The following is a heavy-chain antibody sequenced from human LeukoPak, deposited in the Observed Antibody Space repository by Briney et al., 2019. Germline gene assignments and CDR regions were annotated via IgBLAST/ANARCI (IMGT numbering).Heavy chain of an antibody. Sequence: PSETLSLTCTISGDSISSSPFYWGWIRQPPGKGLEWIASVYHSGTTFYNPSLKSRVRMSVDSSNNQFSLRLNSVTAADTALYYCARRGMAGGKMIDNWGQGTRVTVSS. D-gene: IGHD3-16*01. J-gene: IGHJ4*02. CDR2: VYHSGTT. CDR1: GDSISSSPFY. CDR3: ARRGMAGGKMIDN. V-gene: IGHV4-39*01.